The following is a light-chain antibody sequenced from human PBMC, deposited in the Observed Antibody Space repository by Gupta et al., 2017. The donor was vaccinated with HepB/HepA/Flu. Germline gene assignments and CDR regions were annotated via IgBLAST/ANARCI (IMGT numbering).Light chain of an antibody. CDR3: CSYATGGTLV. Sequence: QSALTQAASVSGSPGQSITMSCTATSSDVGSYNRVSWYQQHPGKAPKLIIYGVTQRPSGISYRFSGSKSGNTASLTISGRQAEDEADYYCCSYATGGTLVFGGGTKLTVL. V-gene: IGLV2-23*02. CDR2: GVT. J-gene: IGLJ2*01. CDR1: SSDVGSYNR.